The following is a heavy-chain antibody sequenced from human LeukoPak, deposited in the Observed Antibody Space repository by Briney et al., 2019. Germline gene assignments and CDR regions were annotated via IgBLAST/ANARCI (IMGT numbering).Heavy chain of an antibody. J-gene: IGHJ4*02. CDR1: GFTFSSYA. CDR3: AKDRALRGRGLYYFDY. D-gene: IGHD3-10*01. CDR2: ISGSGGST. V-gene: IGHV3-23*01. Sequence: PGASLRLSCAASGFTFSSYAMSWVRQAPGKGLEWVSAISGSGGSTYYADSVKGRFTISRDNSKNTLYLQMNSLRSEDTALYYCAKDRALRGRGLYYFDYWGQGTLVTVSS.